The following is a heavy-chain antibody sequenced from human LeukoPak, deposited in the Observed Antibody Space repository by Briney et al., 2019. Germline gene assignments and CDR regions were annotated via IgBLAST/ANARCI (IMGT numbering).Heavy chain of an antibody. J-gene: IGHJ3*02. CDR2: IYTSGST. CDR3: ARGGVHDAFDI. CDR1: GGSISSYY. Sequence: SETLSLTCTVSGGSISSYYWSWIRQPPGKGLEWIGRIYTSGSTNYNPPPKSRVTTSVDTSKNQFSLKLSSVTAADTAVYYCARGGVHDAFDIWGQGTMVTVSS. D-gene: IGHD2-8*01. V-gene: IGHV4-4*07.